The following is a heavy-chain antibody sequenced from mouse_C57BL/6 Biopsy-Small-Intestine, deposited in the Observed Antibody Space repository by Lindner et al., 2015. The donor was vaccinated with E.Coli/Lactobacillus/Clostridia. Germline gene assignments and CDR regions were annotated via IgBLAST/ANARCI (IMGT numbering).Heavy chain of an antibody. V-gene: IGHV1-82*01. CDR3: ARWNYGKYARDY. CDR1: GYAFSSSW. J-gene: IGHJ4*01. D-gene: IGHD1-1*01. Sequence: VQLQESGPELVKPGASVKISCKASGYAFSSSWMNWVKQRPGKGLEWIGRIYPGDGDTNYNGKFKGKATLTADKSSSTAYMQLSSLTSEDSAVYFCARWNYGKYARDYWGQGTSVTVSS. CDR2: IYPGDGDT.